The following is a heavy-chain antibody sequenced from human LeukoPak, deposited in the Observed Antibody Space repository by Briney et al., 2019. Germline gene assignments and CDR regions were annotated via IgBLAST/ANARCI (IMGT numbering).Heavy chain of an antibody. CDR3: AREYSSSSRDAFDI. CDR1: GYTFTSYA. D-gene: IGHD6-13*01. J-gene: IGHJ3*02. CDR2: INTNTGNP. Sequence: ASVKVSCKASGYTFTSYAMNWVRQAPGQGLEWMGWINTNTGNPTYAQGFTGRFVFSLDTSVSTAYLQISSLKAEDTAVYYCAREYSSSSRDAFDIWGQGTMVTVSS. V-gene: IGHV7-4-1*02.